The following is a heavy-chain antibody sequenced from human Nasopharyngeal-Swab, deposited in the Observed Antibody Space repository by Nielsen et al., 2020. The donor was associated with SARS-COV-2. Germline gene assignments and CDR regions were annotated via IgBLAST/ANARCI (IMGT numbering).Heavy chain of an antibody. CDR2: IYYSGST. J-gene: IGHJ6*02. Sequence: WIRQPPGKGLEWIGYIYYSGSTNYNPSLKSRVTISVDTSKNQFSLNLSSVTSADTAVYYCARDRPWDSSGWDYYYGMDVWGQGTTVTVSS. CDR3: ARDRPWDSSGWDYYYGMDV. V-gene: IGHV4-59*01. D-gene: IGHD6-19*01.